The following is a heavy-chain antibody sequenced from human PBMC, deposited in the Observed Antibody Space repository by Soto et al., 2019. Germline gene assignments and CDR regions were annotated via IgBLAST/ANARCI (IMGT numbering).Heavy chain of an antibody. CDR2: IYYSGST. J-gene: IGHJ6*02. V-gene: IGHV4-59*01. CDR1: GGSISSYY. Sequence: SETLSLTCTVSGGSISSYYWSWIRQPPGKGLEWIGYIYYSGSTNYNPSLKSRVTISVDTSKNQFSLKLSSVTAADTAVYYCARAGWGDHFYYYYYGMDVWGQGTTVTVSS. D-gene: IGHD7-27*01. CDR3: ARAGWGDHFYYYYYGMDV.